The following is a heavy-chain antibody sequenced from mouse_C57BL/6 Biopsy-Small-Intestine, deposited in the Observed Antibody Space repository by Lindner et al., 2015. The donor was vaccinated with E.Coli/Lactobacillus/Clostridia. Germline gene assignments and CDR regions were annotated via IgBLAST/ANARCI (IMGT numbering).Heavy chain of an antibody. Sequence: VQLQESGPGLVKPSQTVFLTCTVTGISITTGNYRWSWIRRFPGNKLEWIGYIYYSGTITYNPSLTSRTTITRDTPENQFFLEMNSLTAEDTATYYCARGYDPYYAMDYWGQGTSVTVSS. D-gene: IGHD2-2*01. CDR1: GISITTGNYR. CDR2: IYYSGTI. J-gene: IGHJ4*01. CDR3: ARGYDPYYAMDY. V-gene: IGHV3-5*01.